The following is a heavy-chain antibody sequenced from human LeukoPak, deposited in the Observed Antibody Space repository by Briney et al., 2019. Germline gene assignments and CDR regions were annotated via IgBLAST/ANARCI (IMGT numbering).Heavy chain of an antibody. D-gene: IGHD3-10*01. Sequence: SETLPLTCTVSGGSISSYYWSWIRQPPGKGLEWIGYIYYSGSTNYNPSLKSRVTISVDTSKNQFSLKLSSVTAADTAVYYCARDASPGGSGSYSFDYWGQGTLVTVSS. CDR1: GGSISSYY. CDR2: IYYSGST. J-gene: IGHJ4*02. CDR3: ARDASPGGSGSYSFDY. V-gene: IGHV4-59*01.